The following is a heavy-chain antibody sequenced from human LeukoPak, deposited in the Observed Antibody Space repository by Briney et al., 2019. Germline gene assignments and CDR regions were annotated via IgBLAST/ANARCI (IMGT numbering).Heavy chain of an antibody. CDR3: ARERGGFCSGTSCYKAFDI. D-gene: IGHD2-2*02. J-gene: IGHJ3*02. V-gene: IGHV3-7*01. CDR2: IKQDGSEK. CDR1: GFTFSSHW. Sequence: GGSLRLSCAASGFTFSSHWMTWVRQAPGKGLEWVANIKQDGSEKYYVDSVKGRFTISRDSANNSLYLQLNSLRAEDTAVYYCARERGGFCSGTSCYKAFDIWGQGTMVTVSS.